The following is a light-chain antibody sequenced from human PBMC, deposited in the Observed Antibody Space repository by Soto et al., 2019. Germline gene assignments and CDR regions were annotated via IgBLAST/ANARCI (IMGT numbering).Light chain of an antibody. CDR3: QQYGSSPPWT. CDR1: QSVSSSY. CDR2: GAS. V-gene: IGKV3-20*01. Sequence: EIVLTQSPGTLSLSPGERATLSCRASQSVSSSYLAWYQQKPGQAPRLLIYGASSRATGITDRFSGSGSGTDFTLTISRLEPEDFAVYYCQQYGSSPPWTFGQGTRWIS. J-gene: IGKJ1*01.